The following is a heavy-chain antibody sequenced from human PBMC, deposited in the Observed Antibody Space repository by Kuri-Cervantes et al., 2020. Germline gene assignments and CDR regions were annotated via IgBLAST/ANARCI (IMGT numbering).Heavy chain of an antibody. CDR3: ARSPTGTRSYYYGMDV. Sequence: SGPTLVKPTETLTLTCTVSGFSLSNARMGVSWIRQPPGRALEWLAHIFLNDEKSYSTSLKSRLTISKDTSKSQVVLTMTNMDPVDTATYYCARSPTGTRSYYYGMDVWGQGTTVTVSS. CDR2: IFLNDEK. V-gene: IGHV2-26*01. D-gene: IGHD1-1*01. CDR1: GFSLSNARMG. J-gene: IGHJ6*02.